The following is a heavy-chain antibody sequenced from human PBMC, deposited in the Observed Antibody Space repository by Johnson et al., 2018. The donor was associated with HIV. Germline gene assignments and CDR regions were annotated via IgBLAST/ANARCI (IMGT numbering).Heavy chain of an antibody. Sequence: QVQLVESGGGLVKPGGSLRLSCAASRFTFSDYYMSWIRQTPGKGLEWVSRINSDGSNTTYTDSVKGRFTISRDNSKNTLYLQMNSLRAEDSAVYYCAKLPGGNSGFVDAFDIWGQGTMVTVSS. V-gene: IGHV3-11*06. CDR2: INSDGSNT. CDR3: AKLPGGNSGFVDAFDI. D-gene: IGHD4-23*01. CDR1: RFTFSDYY. J-gene: IGHJ3*02.